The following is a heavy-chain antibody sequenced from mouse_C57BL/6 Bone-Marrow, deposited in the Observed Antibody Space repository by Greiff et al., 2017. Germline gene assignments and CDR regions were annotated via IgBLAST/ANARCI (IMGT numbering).Heavy chain of an antibody. CDR3: ARAPFAY. Sequence: EVKLMESGGGLVKPGGSLKLSCAASGFTFSSYTMSWVRQTPEKRLEWVATISGGGGNTYYPDSVKGRFTISRDNAKNTMYLHMSSLRSEDTALYYCARAPFAYWGQGTLVTVSA. V-gene: IGHV5-9*01. CDR1: GFTFSSYT. CDR2: ISGGGGNT. J-gene: IGHJ3*01.